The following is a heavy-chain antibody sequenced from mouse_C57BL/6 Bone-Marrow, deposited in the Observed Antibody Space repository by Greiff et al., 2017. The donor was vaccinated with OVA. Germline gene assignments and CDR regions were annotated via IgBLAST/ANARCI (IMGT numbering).Heavy chain of an antibody. Sequence: VKLMESGAELVRPGASVTLSCKASGYTFTDYEMHWVKQTPVHGLEWIGAIDPETGGTAYNQKFKGKAILTADKSSSTAYMELRRLTSEDSAVYYCTRALRGYAMDYWGQGTSVTVSS. CDR2: IDPETGGT. CDR3: TRALRGYAMDY. J-gene: IGHJ4*01. V-gene: IGHV1-15*01. CDR1: GYTFTDYE. D-gene: IGHD1-2*01.